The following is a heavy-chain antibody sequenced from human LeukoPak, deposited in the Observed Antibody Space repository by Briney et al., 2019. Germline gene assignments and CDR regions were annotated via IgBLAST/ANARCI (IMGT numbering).Heavy chain of an antibody. J-gene: IGHJ4*01. Sequence: GSSLRLSCAASGFTVSSYGMHWVRQAPGKGLEWVAVIWYDGSNKYYADSVKGRFTISRDNSKNSLYLQMNRLRAEDTAVYYCARELPQPWYYFDHLGQGNLVPVSS. V-gene: IGHV3-33*01. CDR3: ARELPQPWYYFDH. CDR2: IWYDGSNK. CDR1: GFTVSSYG. D-gene: IGHD2-8*02.